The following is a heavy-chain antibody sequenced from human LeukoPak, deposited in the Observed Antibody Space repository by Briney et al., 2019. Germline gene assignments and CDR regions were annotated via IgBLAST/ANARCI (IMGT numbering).Heavy chain of an antibody. CDR3: AKLKEWGPSNGMDV. Sequence: QTGGSLRLSCAVSGFTFSSYGMSWVRQAPGKGLEWVSTISSGGRNTYYADSVKGRFTISRDNSKNTLYLRTNSLRADDTAVYYCAKLKEWGPSNGMDVWGQGTTVTVPS. CDR1: GFTFSSYG. J-gene: IGHJ6*02. D-gene: IGHD1-26*01. V-gene: IGHV3-23*01. CDR2: ISSGGRNT.